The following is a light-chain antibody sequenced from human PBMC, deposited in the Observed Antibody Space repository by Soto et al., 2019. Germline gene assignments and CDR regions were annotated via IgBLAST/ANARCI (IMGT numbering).Light chain of an antibody. CDR3: QHYKSYSYT. V-gene: IGKV1-5*01. CDR2: DAS. J-gene: IGKJ2*01. Sequence: DIQMTQSPSTLSASVGDRVTITCRASQSINNWLAWYQQKPGKAPKLLIYDASTLDIGVPSRFSGGGFGTEFSLTISSLQPDDFATFYCQHYKSYSYTFGQGTKLEVK. CDR1: QSINNW.